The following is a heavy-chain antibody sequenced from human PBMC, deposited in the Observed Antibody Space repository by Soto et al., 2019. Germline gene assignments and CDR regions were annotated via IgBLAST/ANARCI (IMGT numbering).Heavy chain of an antibody. Sequence: PSETLSLTCAVYGGSFSGYYWSWIRQPPGKGLEWIGEINHSGSTNYNPSLKSRVTISVDTSKNQFSLKLSSVTAADTAVYYCARAVVVVAANVDWFDPWGQGTLVTVS. J-gene: IGHJ5*02. CDR2: INHSGST. D-gene: IGHD2-15*01. CDR3: ARAVVVVAANVDWFDP. CDR1: GGSFSGYY. V-gene: IGHV4-34*01.